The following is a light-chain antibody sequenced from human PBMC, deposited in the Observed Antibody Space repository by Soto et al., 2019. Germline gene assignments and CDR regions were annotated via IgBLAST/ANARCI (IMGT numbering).Light chain of an antibody. CDR1: QGISSY. J-gene: IGKJ3*01. Sequence: AIRMTQSPSSFSASTGDRVTITCRASQGISSYLAWYQQKPGKAPKLLIYAASTLQSGVPSRFSGSGSGTDFTLAISWLQSEDFATYYCQQYYSYPRGITFGPGTKVDIK. V-gene: IGKV1-8*01. CDR2: AAS. CDR3: QQYYSYPRGIT.